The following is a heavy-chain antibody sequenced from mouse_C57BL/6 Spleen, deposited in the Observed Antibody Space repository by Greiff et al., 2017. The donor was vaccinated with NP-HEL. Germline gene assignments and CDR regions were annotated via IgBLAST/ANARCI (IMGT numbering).Heavy chain of an antibody. V-gene: IGHV5-6*01. CDR2: ISSGGSYT. J-gene: IGHJ4*01. D-gene: IGHD1-1*01. CDR1: GFTFSSYG. Sequence: EVQGVESGGDLVKPGGSLKLSCAASGFTFSSYGMSWVRQTPDKRLEWVATISSGGSYTYYPDSVMGRFTISRDNAKNTLYMQMSMLKSEDTAMYYCARLYYGSAMDYWGHGTSVTVSS. CDR3: ARLYYGSAMDY.